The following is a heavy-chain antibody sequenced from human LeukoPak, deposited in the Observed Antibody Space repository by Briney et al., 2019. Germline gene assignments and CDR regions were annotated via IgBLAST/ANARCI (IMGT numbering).Heavy chain of an antibody. D-gene: IGHD3-10*01. J-gene: IGHJ4*02. CDR3: ARQYYFASGSYNLVDY. V-gene: IGHV5-51*01. Sequence: GESLKISCSGSGYIFTTYWNGWVPQIPGKGLEGRGIVFLGDCDTRYGTSFQGQVTIPVGKSINTAYLQWSNLKASDTAMYYCARQYYFASGSYNLVDYWGQGTVVTVSS. CDR1: GYIFTTYW. CDR2: VFLGDCDT.